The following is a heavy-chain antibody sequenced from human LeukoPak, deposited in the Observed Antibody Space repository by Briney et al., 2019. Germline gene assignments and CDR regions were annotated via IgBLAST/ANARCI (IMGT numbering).Heavy chain of an antibody. CDR2: IYSGGGTTK. V-gene: IGHV3-33*03. J-gene: IGHJ2*01. CDR1: GLTFRNYG. D-gene: IGHD2-2*01. CDR3: VVILVPGGVWHFDL. Sequence: GTPLRLSCVASGLTFRNYGFHWVRQAPGKGLEWVAIIYSGGGTTKYYAEPVKDRFTITRDDSRDTLYLQMNSLRAEDTAVYYCVVILVPGGVWHFDLWGRGTLVTVSS.